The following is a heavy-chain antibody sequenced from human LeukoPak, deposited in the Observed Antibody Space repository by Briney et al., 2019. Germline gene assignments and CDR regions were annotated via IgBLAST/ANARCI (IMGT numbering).Heavy chain of an antibody. CDR2: IYYSGST. CDR1: GGXISSGGYY. D-gene: IGHD4-11*01. J-gene: IGHJ6*02. CDR3: ASGGYSNYWYYYYGMDV. Sequence: PSETLSLTCTVSGGXISSGGYYWSWIRQHPGKGLEWIGYIYYSGSTYYNPSLKSRVTISVDTSKNQFSLKLSSVTAADTAVYYCASGGYSNYWYYYYGMDVWGQGTTVTVSS. V-gene: IGHV4-31*03.